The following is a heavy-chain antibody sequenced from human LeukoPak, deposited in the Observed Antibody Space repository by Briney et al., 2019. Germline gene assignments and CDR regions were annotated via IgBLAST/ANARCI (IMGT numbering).Heavy chain of an antibody. CDR3: ARAGYYDSGGYNGHFDY. CDR1: GGSITNYF. J-gene: IGHJ4*02. Sequence: SETLPLTCTVSGGSITNYFWTWIRQPPGKGLEWIGYIYYSGSTDYNPSLKSRVTISVDTSKNQFSLKLSSVTAADTAVYFCARAGYYDSGGYNGHFDYWGQGTLVTVSS. CDR2: IYYSGST. V-gene: IGHV4-59*01. D-gene: IGHD3-22*01.